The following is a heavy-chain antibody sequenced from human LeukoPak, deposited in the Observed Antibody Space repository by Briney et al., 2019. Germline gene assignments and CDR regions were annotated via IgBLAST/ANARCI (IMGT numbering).Heavy chain of an antibody. V-gene: IGHV3-23*01. CDR2: ISGSGGST. J-gene: IGHJ4*02. Sequence: GGSLRLYCAASGFTFRSYAMSWVRQALGKGLEWVSAISGSGGSTYYADSVEGRFTISRDNSKNTLYLQMNSLRAEDTAVYYCAKDYRFYYGSGSHLDYWGQGTLVTVSS. D-gene: IGHD3-10*01. CDR1: GFTFRSYA. CDR3: AKDYRFYYGSGSHLDY.